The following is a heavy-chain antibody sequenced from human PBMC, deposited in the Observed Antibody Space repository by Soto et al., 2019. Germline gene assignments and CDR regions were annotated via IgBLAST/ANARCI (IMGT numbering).Heavy chain of an antibody. CDR3: AKEGPGYSSSWYHYYYYYGTDV. V-gene: IGHV3-30*18. CDR2: ISYDGSNK. CDR1: GFTFSSYG. D-gene: IGHD6-13*01. Sequence: GGSLRLSCAASGFTFSSYGMHWVRQAPGKGLEWVAVISYDGSNKYYADSVKGRFTISRDNSKNTLYLQMNSLRAEDTAVYYCAKEGPGYSSSWYHYYYYYGTDVWGQGTTVTVSS. J-gene: IGHJ6*02.